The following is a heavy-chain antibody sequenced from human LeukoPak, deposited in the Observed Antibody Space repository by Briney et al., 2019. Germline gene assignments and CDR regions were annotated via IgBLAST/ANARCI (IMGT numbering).Heavy chain of an antibody. V-gene: IGHV1-46*01. CDR2: INPSGGST. J-gene: IGHJ6*03. D-gene: IGHD4-11*01. Sequence: ASVKVSCKASGYTFTSYYMHWVRQAPGQGLEWMGIINPSGGSTSYAQKFQGRVTMTRGTSRNQFSLELSSVTAADTAVYYCAREGGYSNYAPYYYYYMDVWGKGTTVTVSS. CDR3: AREGGYSNYAPYYYYYMDV. CDR1: GYTFTSYY.